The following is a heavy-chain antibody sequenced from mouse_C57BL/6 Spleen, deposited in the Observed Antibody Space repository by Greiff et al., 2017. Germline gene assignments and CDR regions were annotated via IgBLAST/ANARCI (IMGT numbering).Heavy chain of an antibody. CDR2: INPNNGGT. V-gene: IGHV1-22*01. D-gene: IGHD2-4*01. CDR1: GYTFTDYN. Sequence: DVKLQESGPELVKPGASVKMSCKASGYTFTDYNMHWVKQSHGKSLEWIGYINPNNGGTSYNQKFKGKATLTVNKSSSTAYMELRSLTSEDSAVYYCARFYYDYDGYAMDYWGQGTSVTVSS. J-gene: IGHJ4*01. CDR3: ARFYYDYDGYAMDY.